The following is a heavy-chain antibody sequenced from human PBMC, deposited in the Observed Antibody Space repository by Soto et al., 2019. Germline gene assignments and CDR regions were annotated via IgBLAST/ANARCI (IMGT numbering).Heavy chain of an antibody. CDR1: GFTFSSYG. J-gene: IGHJ3*02. V-gene: IGHV3-30*18. CDR2: ISYDGSNK. D-gene: IGHD3-22*01. Sequence: WGSLRLSCAASGFTFSSYGMRWVRQAPGKGLEWVAVISYDGSNKYYADSVKGRFTISRDNSKNTLYLQMNSLRAEDTAVYYCAKDRDSSGYIYAFDIWGQGTMVTVSS. CDR3: AKDRDSSGYIYAFDI.